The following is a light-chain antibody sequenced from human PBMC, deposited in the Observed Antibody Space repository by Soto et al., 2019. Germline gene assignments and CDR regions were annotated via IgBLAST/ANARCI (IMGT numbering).Light chain of an antibody. CDR3: QQYNNWPFT. Sequence: EIVMTQSPATLSVSPGERATLSCRASQSLSSNVAWYQQKPGQVPRLLIYGASIWATGIPARFSGSRSGTEFTLTISSLQSEDFAVYYCQQYNNWPFTFGPGTKVDIK. CDR1: QSLSSN. CDR2: GAS. J-gene: IGKJ3*01. V-gene: IGKV3D-15*01.